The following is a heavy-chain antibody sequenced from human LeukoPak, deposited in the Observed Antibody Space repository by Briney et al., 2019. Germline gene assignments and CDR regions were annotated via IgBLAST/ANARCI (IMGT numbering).Heavy chain of an antibody. CDR1: GYSISSGYY. J-gene: IGHJ4*02. Sequence: PSETLSLTCAVSGYSISSGYYWGWIRQPPGKGLEWIGSIYHSGCTYYNPSLKSRVTISVDTSKNQFSLKLSSVTAADTAVYYCAGLGEAYWGQGTLVTVSS. CDR3: AGLGEAY. CDR2: IYHSGCT. V-gene: IGHV4-38-2*01. D-gene: IGHD3-10*01.